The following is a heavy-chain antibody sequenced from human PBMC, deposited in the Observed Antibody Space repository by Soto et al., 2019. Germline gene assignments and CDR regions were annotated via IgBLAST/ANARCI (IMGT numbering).Heavy chain of an antibody. D-gene: IGHD3-9*01. CDR1: GYTFTSYD. CDR2: MNPNSGNT. CDR3: ARGLRYFDWLSNYGMDV. V-gene: IGHV1-8*01. Sequence: ASVKVSCKASGYTFTSYDINWVRQATGQGLEWMGWMNPNSGNTGYAQKFQGRVTMTRNTSISTAYMELSSLRSEDTAVYYCARGLRYFDWLSNYGMDVWGQGTTVTVS. J-gene: IGHJ6*02.